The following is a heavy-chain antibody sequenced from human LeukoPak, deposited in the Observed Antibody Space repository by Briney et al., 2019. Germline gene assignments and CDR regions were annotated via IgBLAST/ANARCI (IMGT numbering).Heavy chain of an antibody. J-gene: IGHJ4*02. D-gene: IGHD5-12*01. V-gene: IGHV3-7*02. Sequence: PGGSLRLSCAASGFTFSSYSMNWVRQAPGKGLEWVANIDQDGSEKYYVDSVKGRFTISRDNAKNSLYMQMNSLRVEDTAVYYCARLYDSNRDHSGYGYWGRGTLVTVSS. CDR2: IDQDGSEK. CDR1: GFTFSSYS. CDR3: ARLYDSNRDHSGYGY.